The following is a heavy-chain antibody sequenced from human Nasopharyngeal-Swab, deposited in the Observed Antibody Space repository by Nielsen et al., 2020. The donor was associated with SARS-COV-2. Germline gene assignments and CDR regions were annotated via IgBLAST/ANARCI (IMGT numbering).Heavy chain of an antibody. Sequence: SETLSLTCTVSGVSISSQYWSWIRQPPGKGLEWIGYISHNSGTNYNPSLKSRVTMFMDTSKNQFSLKPRSVTAADTAVYYCAKGGATGWFDPWGQGTLVTVSS. CDR1: GVSISSQY. CDR2: ISHNSGT. J-gene: IGHJ5*02. CDR3: AKGGATGWFDP. V-gene: IGHV4-59*11.